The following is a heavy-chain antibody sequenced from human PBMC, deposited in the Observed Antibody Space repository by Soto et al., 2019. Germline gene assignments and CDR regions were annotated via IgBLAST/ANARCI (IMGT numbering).Heavy chain of an antibody. J-gene: IGHJ3*01. CDR3: ASESCGGDCYEL. D-gene: IGHD2-21*02. Sequence: QVQLVEAGGGLVKPGGSVRLSCAASGFTFSDYYMSWIRQAPGKGLEWVSYISSSGSTIYYADPVKGRFTISRDNAKNSLYLQMNSLRAEDTAVYYCASESCGGDCYELWGQGTMVTVSS. CDR2: ISSSGSTI. CDR1: GFTFSDYY. V-gene: IGHV3-11*01.